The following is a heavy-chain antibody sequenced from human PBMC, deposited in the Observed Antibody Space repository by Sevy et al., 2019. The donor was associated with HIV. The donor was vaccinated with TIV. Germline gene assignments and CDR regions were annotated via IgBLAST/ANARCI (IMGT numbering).Heavy chain of an antibody. D-gene: IGHD2-2*01. Sequence: GGSLRLSCAASGFTVDDYAMHWVRQAPGKGLEWVSGISWNSGSIGYADSVKGRFTISRDNAKNSLYLQMNSLRAEDTALYYCAKDILQGYCSSTSCPTRGMDVWGQGTTVTVSS. J-gene: IGHJ6*02. CDR3: AKDILQGYCSSTSCPTRGMDV. V-gene: IGHV3-9*01. CDR2: ISWNSGSI. CDR1: GFTVDDYA.